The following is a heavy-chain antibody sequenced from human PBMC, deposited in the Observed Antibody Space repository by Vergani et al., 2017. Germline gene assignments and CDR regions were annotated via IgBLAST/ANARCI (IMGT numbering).Heavy chain of an antibody. Sequence: EVQQVESGGGLVQPGGSLKVSCAASGFTFSGSAMHWVRQASGKGLEWVGRIRNKANNYATAYAASVKGRFTISRDDAKNTTYLQMNSLKTEDTAMYYCTRMGGLGEPFDYWGQGTLVTVSS. D-gene: IGHD3-16*01. V-gene: IGHV3-73*01. CDR3: TRMGGLGEPFDY. CDR1: GFTFSGSA. CDR2: IRNKANNYAT. J-gene: IGHJ4*02.